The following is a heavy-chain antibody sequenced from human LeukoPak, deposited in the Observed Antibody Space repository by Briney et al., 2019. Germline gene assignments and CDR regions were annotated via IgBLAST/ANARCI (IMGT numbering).Heavy chain of an antibody. D-gene: IGHD6-13*01. CDR1: GYTFTSYD. V-gene: IGHV1-8*01. CDR2: MNTNSGNT. J-gene: IGHJ5*02. CDR3: ARVLYSSSWYGDYNWFDP. Sequence: GSVKVSCTASGYTFTSYDINWVREATGHGPEWMGWMNTNSGNTGYAQKFQGTVTMTRNTSISTAYMELSSLISEDTAVYYCARVLYSSSWYGDYNWFDPWGQGTMVTVSS.